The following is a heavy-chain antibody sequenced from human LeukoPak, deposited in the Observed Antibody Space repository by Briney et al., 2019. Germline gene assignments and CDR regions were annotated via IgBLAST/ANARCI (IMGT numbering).Heavy chain of an antibody. CDR2: ISSSGSST. D-gene: IGHD2-21*02. J-gene: IGHJ5*02. Sequence: GGSLRLSCAASGFTFSNYAMSWVRQAPGKGLEWVSAISSSGSSTYYADSVKGRFTISRDNSKNTLYLQMNSLRAEDTAVYYCAKDRSYCGGDCYNPWFDPWGQGTLVTVSS. CDR1: GFTFSNYA. CDR3: AKDRSYCGGDCYNPWFDP. V-gene: IGHV3-23*01.